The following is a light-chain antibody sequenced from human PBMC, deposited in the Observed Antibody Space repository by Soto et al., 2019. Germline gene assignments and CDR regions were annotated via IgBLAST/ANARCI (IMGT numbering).Light chain of an antibody. J-gene: IGKJ1*01. V-gene: IGKV1-39*01. CDR3: QQSYSTPWA. Sequence: DIQMTQSPSSLSASDGDRVTITCRASQTVSNYLNWYQQKPGKAPKLLIYAASSLQSGVPSRFSGSGSGTDFTLTISSLQPEDFATYYCQQSYSTPWAFGQGTKVDIK. CDR1: QTVSNY. CDR2: AAS.